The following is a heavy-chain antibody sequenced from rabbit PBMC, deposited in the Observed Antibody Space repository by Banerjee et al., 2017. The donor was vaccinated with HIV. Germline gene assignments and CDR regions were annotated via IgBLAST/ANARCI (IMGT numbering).Heavy chain of an antibody. CDR3: ARGDYASGSAKFSL. CDR1: GFSFSSSYY. CDR2: IYTGSSGRT. J-gene: IGHJ4*01. V-gene: IGHV1S45*01. D-gene: IGHD6-1*01. Sequence: QEQLVESGGGLVQPEGSLTLTCTASGFSFSSSYYMCWVRQAPGKGLEWIGCIYTGSSGRTYYASWAKGRFTISKTSSTTVTLQMTSLTAADTATYFCARGDYASGSAKFSLWGPGTLVTVS.